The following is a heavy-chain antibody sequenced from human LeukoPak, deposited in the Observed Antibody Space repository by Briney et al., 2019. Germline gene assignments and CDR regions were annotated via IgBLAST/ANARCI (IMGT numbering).Heavy chain of an antibody. D-gene: IGHD5-12*01. J-gene: IGHJ4*02. CDR3: AKRKVDSGYDHHPDY. CDR2: IHYTGST. Sequence: SETLSLTCTVSGGSITGHYWSWIRQPPGKGLGWIGYIHYTGSTNYNPSLNSRITMSVDTPNNQFSLRLTSVTATDTAVYYCAKRKVDSGYDHHPDYWGQGTLVTVSS. V-gene: IGHV4-59*11. CDR1: GGSITGHY.